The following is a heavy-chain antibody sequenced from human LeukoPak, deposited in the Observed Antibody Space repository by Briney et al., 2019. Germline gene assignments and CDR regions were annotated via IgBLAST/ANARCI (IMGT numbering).Heavy chain of an antibody. CDR2: IYYSGTT. J-gene: IGHJ5*01. D-gene: IGHD5-18*01. V-gene: IGHV4-39*07. CDR1: GGSTSSSNYY. CDR3: AKGAGGFSYYNWFDY. Sequence: SETLSLTCTVSGGSTSSSNYYWGWIRQPPGKGLEWIGSIYYSGTTHYNPSLESRVTISVDTSKNQFSLKLASVTAADTAIYYCAKGAGGFSYYNWFDYWGQGTLVTVSS.